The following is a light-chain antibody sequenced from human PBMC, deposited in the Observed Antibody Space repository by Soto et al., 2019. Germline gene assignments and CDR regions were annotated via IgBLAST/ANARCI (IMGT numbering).Light chain of an antibody. CDR2: GAS. Sequence: EIVMTQSPATLSVSPGERATLSCRARQSVSSNLAWYQQKPGQAPRLLIYGASTRATGIPARFSGGGSGTEFTLTISSLQSEDFAVYYCQQYNNWPGTFGQGTKVEIK. V-gene: IGKV3-15*01. CDR1: QSVSSN. J-gene: IGKJ1*01. CDR3: QQYNNWPGT.